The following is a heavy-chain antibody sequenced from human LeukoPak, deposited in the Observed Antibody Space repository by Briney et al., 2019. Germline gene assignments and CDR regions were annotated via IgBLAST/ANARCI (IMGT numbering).Heavy chain of an antibody. D-gene: IGHD1-26*01. CDR1: GYTFTSYG. Sequence: SVKVSCKASGYTFTSYGISWVRQAPGQGLEWMGRIIPILGIANYAQKFQGRVTITADKSTSTAYMELSSLRSEDTAVYYCARARPSGSYYGDWGQGTLVTVSS. CDR3: ARARPSGSYYGD. J-gene: IGHJ4*02. CDR2: IIPILGIA. V-gene: IGHV1-69*04.